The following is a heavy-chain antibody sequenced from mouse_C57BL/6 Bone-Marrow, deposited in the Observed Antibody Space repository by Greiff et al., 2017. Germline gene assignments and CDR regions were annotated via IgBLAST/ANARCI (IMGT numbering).Heavy chain of an antibody. CDR2: IWWDDDT. CDR1: GFSLRTFGMG. Sequence: QVTLKVSGPGILQPSQTLSLTCSFSGFSLRTFGMGVGWIRQPSGKGLEWLAHIWWDDDTYYNPALKSRLTISKDTSKNQVFLKIANVDTADTATYYCARMRGYYGSSPWFAYWGQGTLVTVSA. D-gene: IGHD1-1*01. V-gene: IGHV8-8*01. CDR3: ARMRGYYGSSPWFAY. J-gene: IGHJ3*01.